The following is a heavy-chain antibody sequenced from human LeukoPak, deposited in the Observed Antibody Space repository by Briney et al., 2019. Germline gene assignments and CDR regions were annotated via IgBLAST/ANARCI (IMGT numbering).Heavy chain of an antibody. CDR2: IWYDGSNK. D-gene: IGHD3-9*01. CDR3: ARDLRYCMDV. Sequence: PGRSLRLSCAPSVFIFSSYGMHWVRQAPGKGLEWVAVIWYDGSNKHYADSVKGRFTISRDNSKNTLYLQMNSLRAEDTAVYYCARDLRYCMDVWGKGTTVTVSS. V-gene: IGHV3-33*01. J-gene: IGHJ6*04. CDR1: VFIFSSYG.